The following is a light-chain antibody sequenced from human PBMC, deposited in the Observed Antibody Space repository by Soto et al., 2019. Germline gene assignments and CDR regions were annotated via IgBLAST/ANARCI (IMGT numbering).Light chain of an antibody. CDR3: AAWDGSLNGVV. CDR1: SSNIGGNI. V-gene: IGLV1-44*01. Sequence: QSVLTQPPSASGTPGQRVTISCSGSSSNIGGNIVNWYQQLPGTAPKLLIFGNDQRPSWVPDRFSGSKSGTSASLAISGLQSEDEANYYCAAWDGSLNGVVFGGGTKVTVL. CDR2: GND. J-gene: IGLJ2*01.